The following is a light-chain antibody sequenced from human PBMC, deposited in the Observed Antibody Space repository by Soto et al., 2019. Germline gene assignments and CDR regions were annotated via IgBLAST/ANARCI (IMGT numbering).Light chain of an antibody. CDR1: QSVSSSY. Sequence: EIVLTQSPGTLSLSPGERATLSCRASQSVSSSYLAWYQQKPGQAPRLLIYGASSRATGIPDRFSGSGSGTDFTLTISRLEPEDFAVYYCRQYATFGQGTKGDIK. V-gene: IGKV3-20*01. CDR2: GAS. J-gene: IGKJ1*01. CDR3: RQYAT.